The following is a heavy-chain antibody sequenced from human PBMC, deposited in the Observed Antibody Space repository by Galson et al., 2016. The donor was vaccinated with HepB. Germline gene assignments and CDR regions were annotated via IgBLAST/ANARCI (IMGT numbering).Heavy chain of an antibody. CDR1: GDSMTSNW. CDR3: ARHVAVPGTRGFDS. Sequence: SETLSLTCTVSGDSMTSNWWSWVRQPPGQALDWIGEAYHSGSTHYNPSLNNRVTLSIDTSNNQLSLELNFVTAADTAIYYCARHVAVPGTRGFDSWGQGTLVAVTP. V-gene: IGHV4-4*02. J-gene: IGHJ4*02. CDR2: AYHSGST. D-gene: IGHD6-19*01.